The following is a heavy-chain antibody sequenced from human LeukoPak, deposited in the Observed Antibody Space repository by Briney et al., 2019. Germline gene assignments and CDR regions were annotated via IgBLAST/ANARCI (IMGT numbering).Heavy chain of an antibody. Sequence: GASVKVSCKASGYTFTSCGISWVRQAPGQGLEWMGWISAYNGNTNYAQELQGRVTMTTDTSTSTAYMELRSLRSDDTAVYYCARDELGSGDYYGSGSYYNPLDYWGQGALVTVSS. CDR2: ISAYNGNT. CDR3: ARDELGSGDYYGSGSYYNPLDY. V-gene: IGHV1-18*01. J-gene: IGHJ4*02. CDR1: GYTFTSCG. D-gene: IGHD3-10*01.